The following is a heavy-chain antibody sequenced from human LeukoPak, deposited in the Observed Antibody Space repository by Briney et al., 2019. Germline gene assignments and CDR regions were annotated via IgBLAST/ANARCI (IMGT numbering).Heavy chain of an antibody. Sequence: GGSLRLSCAASGFTFITYSLNWVRQAPGKGLEWVSYISSDSTYIYYADSVKGRFTISRDNAKNSLYLQMNSLRAEDTAVYYCARDQNYYGSGSQNYYYYYYMDVWGKGTTVTVSS. CDR3: ARDQNYYGSGSQNYYYYYYMDV. D-gene: IGHD3-10*01. CDR1: GFTFITYS. J-gene: IGHJ6*03. CDR2: ISSDSTYI. V-gene: IGHV3-21*05.